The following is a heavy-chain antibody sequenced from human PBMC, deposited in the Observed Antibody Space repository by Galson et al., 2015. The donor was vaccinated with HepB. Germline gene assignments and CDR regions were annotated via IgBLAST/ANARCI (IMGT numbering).Heavy chain of an antibody. CDR3: ARDKHDSSSWTTPNYYYGMDV. J-gene: IGHJ6*02. V-gene: IGHV3-21*01. CDR1: GFTFSSYS. D-gene: IGHD6-13*01. CDR2: ISSSSSYI. Sequence: SLRLSCAASGFTFSSYSMNWVRQAPGKGLEWVSSISSSSSYIYYADSVKGRFTISRDNAKNSLYLQMNSLRAEDTAVYYCARDKHDSSSWTTPNYYYGMDVWGQGTTVTVSS.